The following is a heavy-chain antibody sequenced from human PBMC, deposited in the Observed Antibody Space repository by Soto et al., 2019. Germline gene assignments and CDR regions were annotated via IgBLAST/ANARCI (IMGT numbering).Heavy chain of an antibody. J-gene: IGHJ6*01. CDR1: GYTFTSYD. Sequence: GASVKVSCKASGYTFTSYDINWVRQATGQGLEWMGWMNPNSGNTGYAQKFQGRVTMTRNTSISTAYMELSSLRSEDTAVYYCATTGRIFGVVIPYYYYGMDVWGQGTTVTVSS. CDR3: ATTGRIFGVVIPYYYYGMDV. V-gene: IGHV1-8*01. CDR2: MNPNSGNT. D-gene: IGHD3-3*01.